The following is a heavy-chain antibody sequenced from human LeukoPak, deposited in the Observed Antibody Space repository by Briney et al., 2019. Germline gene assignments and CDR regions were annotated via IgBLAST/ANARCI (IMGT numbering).Heavy chain of an antibody. V-gene: IGHV1-46*01. J-gene: IGHJ4*02. CDR2: ITPSDGHT. CDR1: GYLFSAVY. D-gene: IGHD7-27*01. Sequence: ASVKVSCKTSGYLFSAVYIHWVRQAPGQGLEWMGRITPSDGHTIFAQNFQGRLRLTRDTSTRTVVMDLTSLTSDDTAVYYCATDGGHWDLDYWGQGSLVTVSS. CDR3: ATDGGHWDLDY.